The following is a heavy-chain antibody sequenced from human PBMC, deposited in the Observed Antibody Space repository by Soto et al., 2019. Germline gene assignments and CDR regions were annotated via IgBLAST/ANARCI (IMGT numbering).Heavy chain of an antibody. D-gene: IGHD3-10*01. CDR1: GYTFTSYG. J-gene: IGHJ4*02. V-gene: IGHV1-18*01. CDR3: ARDQRGRDGHGEDY. Sequence: QVQLVQSGGEVKKPGASVKVSCKASGYTFTSYGITWVRQAPGQGLEWMGWISAYNGNKYYAQKLQGRVTMTTDTSTSTAYMELRTLRSDDTALYYCARDQRGRDGHGEDYWGQGTLVTVSS. CDR2: ISAYNGNK.